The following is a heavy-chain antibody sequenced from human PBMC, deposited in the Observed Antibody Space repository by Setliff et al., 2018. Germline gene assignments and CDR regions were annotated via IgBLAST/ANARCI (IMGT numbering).Heavy chain of an antibody. CDR2: IWYDGNNK. J-gene: IGHJ4*02. V-gene: IGHV3-33*08. Sequence: GGSLRLSCVASGLIFTNAWMNWVRQAPGKGLEWVAVIWYDGNNKDHADSVKGRFTIYGDNSKNTLYLQMDSLRVEDTAVYYCVRGEMFSTSPRADWGQGTQVTVSS. CDR1: GLIFTNAW. D-gene: IGHD2-2*01. CDR3: VRGEMFSTSPRAD.